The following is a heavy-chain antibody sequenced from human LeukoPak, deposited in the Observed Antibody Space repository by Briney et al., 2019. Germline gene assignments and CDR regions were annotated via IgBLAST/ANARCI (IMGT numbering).Heavy chain of an antibody. J-gene: IGHJ4*02. CDR1: GYIFTSYW. Sequence: GASLQISCKGSGYIFTSYWIGWVRQLPGKGLEWMGIIYPGDSDTRYSPSFQGQVTISADKSISTAYLQWSSLKASDTAMYYCARQGGYSGYDPFDYWGQGTLVTVSS. CDR3: ARQGGYSGYDPFDY. V-gene: IGHV5-51*01. CDR2: IYPGDSDT. D-gene: IGHD5-12*01.